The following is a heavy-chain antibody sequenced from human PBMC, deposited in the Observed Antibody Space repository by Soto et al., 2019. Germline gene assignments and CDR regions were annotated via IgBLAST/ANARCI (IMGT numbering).Heavy chain of an antibody. Sequence: GGSLRLSCAASGFTFSSYAMSWVRQAPGKGLECVSAISGSGGSTYYADSVKGRFTISRDNSKNTLYLQMNSLRAEDTAVYYCASSYGDYAGHYWGQGTLVTVYS. J-gene: IGHJ4*02. D-gene: IGHD4-17*01. V-gene: IGHV3-23*01. CDR1: GFTFSSYA. CDR3: ASSYGDYAGHY. CDR2: ISGSGGST.